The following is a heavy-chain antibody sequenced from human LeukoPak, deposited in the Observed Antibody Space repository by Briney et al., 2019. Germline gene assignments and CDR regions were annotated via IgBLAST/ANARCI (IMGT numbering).Heavy chain of an antibody. CDR2: IKKDGSEK. V-gene: IGHV3-7*01. J-gene: IGHJ5*02. D-gene: IGHD3-10*01. Sequence: GGSLRLSCAASGFTFSDYWMSWVRQAPGKGLEWVANIKKDGSEKYYVDSVKGRFTISRDNAKNSLYLQMSSLRAEDTAAYYCARYYYGSGTSFDPWGQGTLVTVSS. CDR3: ARYYYGSGTSFDP. CDR1: GFTFSDYW.